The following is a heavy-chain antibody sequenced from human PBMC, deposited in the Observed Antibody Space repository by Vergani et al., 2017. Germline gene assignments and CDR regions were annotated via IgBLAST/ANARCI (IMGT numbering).Heavy chain of an antibody. J-gene: IGHJ5*02. V-gene: IGHV4-4*09. Sequence: QLQLQESGPGLVKPSETLSLTCTVSGGSISSYYWSWIRQPPGKGLEWIGYIYTSGSTNYNPSLKSRVTISVDTSKNQFSLKLSSVTAADTAVYYCARRGGGSQNWFDPWGQGTLVTVSS. CDR1: GGSISSYY. D-gene: IGHD2-15*01. CDR3: ARRGGGSQNWFDP. CDR2: IYTSGST.